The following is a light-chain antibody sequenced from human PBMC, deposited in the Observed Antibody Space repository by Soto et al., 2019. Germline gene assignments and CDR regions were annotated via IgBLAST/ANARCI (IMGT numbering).Light chain of an antibody. J-gene: IGLJ3*02. CDR3: QTWGTVIPWV. Sequence: QLVLTQSPSASASLGASVKLTCTLSSGHSSYAIAWHQQQPEKGPRYLMKLNSDGSHSKGDGIPDRFSGSSSGAERYLTISRLQSEDEADYYCQTWGTVIPWVFGGGTKLTVL. CDR1: SGHSSYA. V-gene: IGLV4-69*01. CDR2: LNSDGSH.